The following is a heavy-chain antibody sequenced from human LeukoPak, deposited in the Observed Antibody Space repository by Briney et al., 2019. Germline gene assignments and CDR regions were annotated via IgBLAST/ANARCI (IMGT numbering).Heavy chain of an antibody. CDR2: IYYSGST. V-gene: IGHV4-59*01. CDR1: GGSISSYY. D-gene: IGHD3-3*01. Sequence: SETLSLTCTVSGGSISSYYWSWIRQPPGKGLEWIGYIYYSGSTNYNPSLKSRVTISVDTSKNQFSLKLSSVTAADTAVYYCARRITIFGVVPDTFDIWGQGTMVIVSS. J-gene: IGHJ3*02. CDR3: ARRITIFGVVPDTFDI.